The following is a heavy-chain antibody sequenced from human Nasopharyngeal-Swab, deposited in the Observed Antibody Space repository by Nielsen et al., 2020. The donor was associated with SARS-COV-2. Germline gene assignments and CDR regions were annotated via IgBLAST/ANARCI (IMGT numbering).Heavy chain of an antibody. CDR3: ARDGVNYYDY. J-gene: IGHJ4*02. V-gene: IGHV3-21*01. Sequence: GESLKISCATSGFTFSSYIMNWVRQAPGKGPEWVSSINSYGNYIDYADSVKGRFTISRDNAKNSLYLQMNSLRAEDTALYYCARDGVNYYDYWGQGTLVTVSS. CDR2: INSYGNYI. CDR1: GFTFSSYI. D-gene: IGHD2-8*01.